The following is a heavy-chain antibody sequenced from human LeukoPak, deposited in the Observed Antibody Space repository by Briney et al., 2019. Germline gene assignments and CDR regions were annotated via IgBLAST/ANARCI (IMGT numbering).Heavy chain of an antibody. J-gene: IGHJ5*02. CDR1: GGSISTSNYY. CDR3: AREGGYCSSTSCYAEEGFDP. V-gene: IGHV4-39*07. D-gene: IGHD2-2*01. Sequence: SETLSLTCTVSGGSISTSNYYWGWIRQPPGKGLEWIGEINHSGSTNYNPSLKSRVTISVDTSKNQFSLKLSSVTAADTAVYYCAREGGYCSSTSCYAEEGFDPWGQGTLVTVSS. CDR2: INHSGST.